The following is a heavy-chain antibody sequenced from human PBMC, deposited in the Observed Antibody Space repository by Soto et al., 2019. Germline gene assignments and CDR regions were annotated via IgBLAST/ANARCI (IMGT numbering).Heavy chain of an antibody. J-gene: IGHJ3*02. CDR2: IKPATGAV. V-gene: IGHV1-2*02. D-gene: IGHD3-3*01. CDR1: GYPVTAYY. Sequence: QLHLVQSGAVVKKPGASVTVSCSASGYPVTAYYMHWVRQAPGRGLEWMGGIKPATGAVKYTQTVQGRVRRTRDTATGTVIMELSGLRCVDTAVFYGERGGGVGVAGSAAFDMWGQGTLVTVSS. CDR3: ERGGGVGVAGSAAFDM.